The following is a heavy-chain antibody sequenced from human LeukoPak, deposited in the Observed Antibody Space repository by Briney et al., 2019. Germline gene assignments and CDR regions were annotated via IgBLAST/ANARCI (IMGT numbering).Heavy chain of an antibody. D-gene: IGHD2-8*01. CDR3: ASDLLSGFAFDI. CDR1: GFTFSSYS. V-gene: IGHV3-48*01. Sequence: GGSLRLSCAASGFTFSSYSMNWVRQAPGKGLERVSYISSSSSTIYYADSVKGRFTISRDNAKNSLYLQMNSLRAEDTAVYYCASDLLSGFAFDIWGQGTMVTVSS. J-gene: IGHJ3*02. CDR2: ISSSSSTI.